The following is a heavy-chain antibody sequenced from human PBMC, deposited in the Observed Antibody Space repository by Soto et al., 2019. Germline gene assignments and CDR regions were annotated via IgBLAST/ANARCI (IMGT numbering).Heavy chain of an antibody. J-gene: IGHJ6*02. D-gene: IGHD1-1*01. CDR1: GYIFTSFG. CDR3: ARRTRYNDGGYYHYALDV. V-gene: IGHV1-18*01. Sequence: GASVKVSCKASGYIFTSFGICWVWQAPGQGLEWMGWISAYNGDTNYPQNLQGRVTLTTDTSTNTAYMDLRRLRSDDTAVYYCARRTRYNDGGYYHYALDVWGRGTSVTVSS. CDR2: ISAYNGDT.